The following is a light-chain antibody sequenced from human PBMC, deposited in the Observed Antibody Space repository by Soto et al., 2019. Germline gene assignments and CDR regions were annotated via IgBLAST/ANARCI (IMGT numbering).Light chain of an antibody. J-gene: IGKJ4*01. CDR1: QSVSGH. V-gene: IGKV3-15*01. Sequence: EIVLTQSPATLSLSPGERATLSCRASQSVSGHLAWYQQNPGQAPRLLIYDASTRATGIPARFSGSGSSTEFTLTISSLQSEDFAVYYCQQYHDWPLTFGGGTKVDIK. CDR3: QQYHDWPLT. CDR2: DAS.